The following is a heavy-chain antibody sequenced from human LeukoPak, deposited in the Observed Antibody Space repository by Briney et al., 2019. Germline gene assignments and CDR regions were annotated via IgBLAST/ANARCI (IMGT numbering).Heavy chain of an antibody. Sequence: SETLSLTCTVSGGSISSSSYYWGWIRQPPGEGLEWIGSIYYSGSTYYNPSLKSRVTISVDTSKNQFSLKLSSVTAADTVVYYCAREAESSSWYPYYYYYMDVWGKGTTVTVSS. CDR2: IYYSGST. CDR1: GGSISSSSYY. J-gene: IGHJ6*03. CDR3: AREAESSSWYPYYYYYMDV. D-gene: IGHD6-13*01. V-gene: IGHV4-39*07.